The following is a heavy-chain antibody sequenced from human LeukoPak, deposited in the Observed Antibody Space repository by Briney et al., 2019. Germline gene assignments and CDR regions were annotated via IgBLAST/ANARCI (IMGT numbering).Heavy chain of an antibody. CDR3: ARSRVVVAATRGHRWFDP. CDR2: IYYGGSI. V-gene: IGHV4-59*12. D-gene: IGHD2-15*01. CDR1: GGSISSYY. J-gene: IGHJ5*02. Sequence: PSETLSLTCTVSGGSISSYYWSWIRQPPGKGLEWIGYIYYGGSINYNPSLKSRVTISVDTSKNQFSLKLSSVTAADTAVYYCARSRVVVAATRGHRWFDPWGQGTLVTVSS.